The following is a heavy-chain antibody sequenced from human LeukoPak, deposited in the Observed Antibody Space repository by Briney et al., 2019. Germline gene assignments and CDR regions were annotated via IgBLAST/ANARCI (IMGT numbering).Heavy chain of an antibody. J-gene: IGHJ3*02. CDR1: GDSISSGDYY. Sequence: SQTLSLTCTVSGDSISSGDYYWSWIRQPAGKGLEWIGRTSSSGSTNYNPSLKSRVTISVDTSKNRFSLKLSSVTAADTAVYFCARGPYSYDSSGAFDIWGQGTMVTVSS. D-gene: IGHD3-22*01. CDR2: TSSSGST. CDR3: ARGPYSYDSSGAFDI. V-gene: IGHV4-61*02.